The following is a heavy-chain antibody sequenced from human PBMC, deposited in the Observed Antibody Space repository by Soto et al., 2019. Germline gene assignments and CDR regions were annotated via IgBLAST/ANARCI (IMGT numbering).Heavy chain of an antibody. CDR1: GGSISISS. J-gene: IGHJ4*02. Sequence: PSETLSLTCTVDGGSISISSWSWIRQPPGRGLEWIGYIYNNGRTDYNPSLKSRVTIPVDTSKNHFSLKLSSVTPADTAVYYCARARFCTSTSCYDNFAFWGQGTLVTVSS. CDR2: IYNNGRT. V-gene: IGHV4-59*01. D-gene: IGHD2-2*01. CDR3: ARARFCTSTSCYDNFAF.